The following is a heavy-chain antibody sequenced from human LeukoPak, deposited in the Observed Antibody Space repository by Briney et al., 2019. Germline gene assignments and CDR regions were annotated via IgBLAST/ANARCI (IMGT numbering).Heavy chain of an antibody. CDR1: GYTFTSYY. D-gene: IGHD4-11*01. CDR2: INPRGGST. Sequence: WASVKVSCKASGYTFTSYYMHWVRQAPGQGLEWTGIINPRGGSTSYAQKFQGRVTMTRDTSTSTVYMELSSLRSEDTAVYYCAREGGASSTVTTAYVMDVWGQGTTVTVSS. CDR3: AREGGASSTVTTAYVMDV. J-gene: IGHJ6*02. V-gene: IGHV1-46*01.